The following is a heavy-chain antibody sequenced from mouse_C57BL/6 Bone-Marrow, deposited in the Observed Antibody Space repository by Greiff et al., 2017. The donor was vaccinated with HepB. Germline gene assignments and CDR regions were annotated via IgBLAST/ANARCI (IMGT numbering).Heavy chain of an antibody. J-gene: IGHJ4*01. CDR2: IYPGDGDT. CDR3: ARSRYYSRSYNAMDY. D-gene: IGHD1-1*01. V-gene: IGHV1-80*01. CDR1: GYAFSSYW. Sequence: VQLQQSGAELVKPGASVKISCKASGYAFSSYWMHWVKQRPGKGLEWIGQIYPGDGDTNYNGKFKGKATLTADKSSSTAYMQLSSLTSEDSAVYFCARSRYYSRSYNAMDYWGQGTSVTVSS.